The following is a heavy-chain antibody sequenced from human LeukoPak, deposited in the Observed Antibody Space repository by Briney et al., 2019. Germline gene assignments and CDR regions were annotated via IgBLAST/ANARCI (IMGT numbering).Heavy chain of an antibody. V-gene: IGHV1-8*01. CDR1: GYTFTSYD. Sequence: EASVKVSCKASGYTFTSYDINWVRQATGQGLEWMGWMNPNSGNTGYAQKFQGRVTMTRNTSISTAYMELSSLRSEDTAVYYCARAPLTYYDFWSGYSELDGQPREVNWFDPWGQGTLVTVSS. J-gene: IGHJ5*02. CDR3: ARAPLTYYDFWSGYSELDGQPREVNWFDP. CDR2: MNPNSGNT. D-gene: IGHD3-3*01.